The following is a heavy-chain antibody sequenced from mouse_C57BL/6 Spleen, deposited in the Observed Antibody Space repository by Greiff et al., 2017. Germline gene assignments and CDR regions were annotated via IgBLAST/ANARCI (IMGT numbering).Heavy chain of an antibody. J-gene: IGHJ2*01. D-gene: IGHD1-2*01. CDR2: ISYDGSN. V-gene: IGHV3-6*01. CDR1: GYSITSGYY. CDR3: ARGGYYGSFDY. Sequence: EVKVEESGPGLVKPSQSLSLTCSVTGYSITSGYYWNWIRQFPGNKLEWMGYISYDGSNNYNPSLKNRISITRDTSKNQFFLKLNSVTTEDTATYYCARGGYYGSFDYWGQGTTLTVSS.